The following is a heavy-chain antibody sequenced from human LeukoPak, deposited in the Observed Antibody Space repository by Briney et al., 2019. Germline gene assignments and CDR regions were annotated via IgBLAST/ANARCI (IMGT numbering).Heavy chain of an antibody. V-gene: IGHV3-15*01. J-gene: IGHJ4*02. CDR3: TTRGGSFSIFDY. CDR2: IKSKTDGGTT. D-gene: IGHD1-26*01. Sequence: GGSLRLSCAASGFTFSNSAMSWVRQAPGKGLEWVGRIKSKTDGGTTDYAAPVKGRFTISRDDSKNTLYLQMNSLKTEDTAVYYCTTRGGSFSIFDYWGQGTLVTVSS. CDR1: GFTFSNSA.